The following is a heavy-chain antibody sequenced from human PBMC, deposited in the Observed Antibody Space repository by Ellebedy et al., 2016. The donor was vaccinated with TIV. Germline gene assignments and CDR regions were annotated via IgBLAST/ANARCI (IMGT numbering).Heavy chain of an antibody. Sequence: SETLSLTCTVSDGPMNSVLYYWGWIRQPPGTGLEWIGNIYYSGSTYYNPSLKSRVTMSVDTSKKQFSLNLTSVTVADTAVYYCARRAFKMGFHFFDYWGQGTLIAVSS. V-gene: IGHV4-39*07. CDR2: IYYSGST. J-gene: IGHJ4*02. D-gene: IGHD5-24*01. CDR1: DGPMNSVLYY. CDR3: ARRAFKMGFHFFDY.